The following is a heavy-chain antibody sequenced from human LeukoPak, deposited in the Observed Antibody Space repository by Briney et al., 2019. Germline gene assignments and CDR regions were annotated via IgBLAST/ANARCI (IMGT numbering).Heavy chain of an antibody. V-gene: IGHV3-74*03. CDR3: TRQQLDAFDI. CDR2: INSDSSST. D-gene: IGHD6-13*01. Sequence: QPGGSLRLSCAASGFTFSTYWMHWVRQAPGTGLVWVSRINSDSSSTTYADSVKGRFTISRDNAKNTLSLQMNSLRAEDTAVYYCTRQQLDAFDIWGPATMVTVSS. J-gene: IGHJ3*02. CDR1: GFTFSTYW.